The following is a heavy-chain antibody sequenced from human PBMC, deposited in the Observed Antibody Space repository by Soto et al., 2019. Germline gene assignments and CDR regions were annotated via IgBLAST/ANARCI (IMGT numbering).Heavy chain of an antibody. D-gene: IGHD5-12*01. CDR3: AGVPPTIRGSKLPTEYFQH. Sequence: QVQLVQSGAEVKKPGASVKVSCKASGYTFTSYGISWVRQGPGQGLEWIGWISAYNGNTNYAQKLQGRVTMTTDTSPSTAYMELRSLRSDDTAVDYCAGVPPTIRGSKLPTEYFQHWGQGTLVTVSS. J-gene: IGHJ1*01. V-gene: IGHV1-18*01. CDR1: GYTFTSYG. CDR2: ISAYNGNT.